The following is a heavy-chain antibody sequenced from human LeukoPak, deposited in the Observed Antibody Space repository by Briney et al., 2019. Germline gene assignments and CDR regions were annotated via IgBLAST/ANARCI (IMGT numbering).Heavy chain of an antibody. V-gene: IGHV3-53*01. CDR3: AKSMVFTLPYPHFDY. CDR2: IYSGGST. J-gene: IGHJ4*02. CDR1: GFTVSSNY. Sequence: GGSLRFSCAASGFTVSSNYMSWVRQAPGKGLEWVSVIYSGGSTYYADSVKGRFTISRDNSKNTLYLQMNSLRAEDTAVYYCAKSMVFTLPYPHFDYWGQGTLVTVSS. D-gene: IGHD2-21*01.